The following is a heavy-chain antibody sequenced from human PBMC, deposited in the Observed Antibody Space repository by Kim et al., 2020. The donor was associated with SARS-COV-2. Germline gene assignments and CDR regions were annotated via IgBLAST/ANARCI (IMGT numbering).Heavy chain of an antibody. Sequence: NYHPSLKSRVTISVDKSKNQFSLKLSSVTAADTAVYYCRGYGSGSYYSDYWGQGTLVTVSS. CDR3: RGYGSGSYYSDY. V-gene: IGHV4-4*02. J-gene: IGHJ4*02. D-gene: IGHD3-10*01.